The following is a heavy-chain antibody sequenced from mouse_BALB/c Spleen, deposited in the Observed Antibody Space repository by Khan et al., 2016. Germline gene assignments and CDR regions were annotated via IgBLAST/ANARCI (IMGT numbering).Heavy chain of an antibody. J-gene: IGHJ2*01. D-gene: IGHD6-1*01. CDR3: AGEAYYFDH. Sequence: EVQLQESGPGLVKPSQSLSLTCSVTGYSITSGYYWNWIRQFPGNKLEWMGYISYDGSNNYNPDLKNRIAITRDTSKNQFFLKLNSVTTEDTATYYCAGEAYYFDHLGQGTTLTVSS. V-gene: IGHV3-6*02. CDR2: ISYDGSN. CDR1: GYSITSGYY.